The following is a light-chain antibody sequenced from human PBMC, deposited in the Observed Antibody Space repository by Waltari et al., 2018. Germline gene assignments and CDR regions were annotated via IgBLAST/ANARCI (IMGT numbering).Light chain of an antibody. CDR1: TGAVPSGHY. CDR2: DSY. CDR3: WLAYTGGIVV. V-gene: IGLV7-46*01. Sequence: QAVVTPEPSLTVSPGGTVTLTCGSSTGAVPSGHYPYWLQQKPGQAPRTLIYDSYIKQSWTPARFSASLVGGKAVLTLSGAQAEDEAKYYCWLAYTGGIVVFGGGTELAVL. J-gene: IGLJ2*01.